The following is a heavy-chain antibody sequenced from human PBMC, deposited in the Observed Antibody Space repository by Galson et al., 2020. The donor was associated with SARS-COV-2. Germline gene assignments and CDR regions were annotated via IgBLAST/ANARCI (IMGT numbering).Heavy chain of an antibody. J-gene: IGHJ5*01. V-gene: IGHV3-23*01. CDR1: GFRFSDYV. CDR2: SGTSGGGT. D-gene: IGHD2-15*01. CDR3: AKDYGRFCSGPTCNLFDS. Sequence: GGSLRLSCAASGFRFSDYVMHWVRQAPGKGLEWVSRSGTSGGGTYYTDSVKGRFTISRDISKNTLYLDMRSLRDEDTAGYYCAKDYGRFCSGPTCNLFDSWGQGTVVTVSS.